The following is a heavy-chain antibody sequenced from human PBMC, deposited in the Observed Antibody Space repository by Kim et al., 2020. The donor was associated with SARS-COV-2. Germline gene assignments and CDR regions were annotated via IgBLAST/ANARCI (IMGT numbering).Heavy chain of an antibody. Sequence: SVKVSCKASGGTFSSYAISWVRQAPGQGLEWMGGIIPIFGTANYAQKFQGRVTITADESTSTAYMELSSLRSEDTAVYYCARGRWEMATNKGFHFDYWGQGTLVTVSS. CDR1: GGTFSSYA. D-gene: IGHD1-26*01. CDR2: IIPIFGTA. CDR3: ARGRWEMATNKGFHFDY. J-gene: IGHJ4*02. V-gene: IGHV1-69*13.